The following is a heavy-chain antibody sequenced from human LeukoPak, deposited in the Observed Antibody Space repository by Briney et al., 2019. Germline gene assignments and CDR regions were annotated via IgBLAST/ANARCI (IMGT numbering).Heavy chain of an antibody. Sequence: PGGTLRLSCAASGFTFSNYGMSWVRQAPGKGLEWVSGMSGSGGSTYYADSVKGRFTISRDNSKNTLYLQMNSLRAEDTAVYYCAKDSYYDYVWGSYRYTNQFDYRGQGTLVTVSS. J-gene: IGHJ4*02. CDR1: GFTFSNYG. CDR3: AKDSYYDYVWGSYRYTNQFDY. V-gene: IGHV3-23*01. CDR2: MSGSGGST. D-gene: IGHD3-16*02.